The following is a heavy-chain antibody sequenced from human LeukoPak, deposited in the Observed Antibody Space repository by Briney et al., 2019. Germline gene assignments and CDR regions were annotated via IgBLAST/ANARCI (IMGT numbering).Heavy chain of an antibody. V-gene: IGHV3-15*04. CDR2: IEKKSDGETT. CDR1: GFTLNRYA. Sequence: GGSLRLSRAASGFTLNRYAMSWVGPAPGKRLEWVGGIEKKSDGETTLHGVSGKGRYTIPRGDSKSTRSLQLSSLKTEDTAIYYCREDAYNSIQWGQGTLVTVSS. D-gene: IGHD5-24*01. J-gene: IGHJ4*02. CDR3: REDAYNSIQ.